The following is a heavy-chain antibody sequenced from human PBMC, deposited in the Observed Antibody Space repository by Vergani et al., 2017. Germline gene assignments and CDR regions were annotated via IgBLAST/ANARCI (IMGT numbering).Heavy chain of an antibody. CDR1: GFTLSSYS. CDR3: AGLHGGLFDY. D-gene: IGHD3-16*01. Sequence: EVQLLESGGGLVQPGGSLRLSCAASGFTLSSYSMNWVRQAPGKGLEWVSSISSSSSYIYYADSVKGRFTIYRDNAKNSLYLQMNSLRAEDTAVYYCAGLHGGLFDYWGQGTLVTVSS. J-gene: IGHJ4*02. V-gene: IGHV3-21*01. CDR2: ISSSSSYI.